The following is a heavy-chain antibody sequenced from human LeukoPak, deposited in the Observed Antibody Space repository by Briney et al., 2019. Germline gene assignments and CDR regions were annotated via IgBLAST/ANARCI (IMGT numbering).Heavy chain of an antibody. J-gene: IGHJ5*02. CDR2: IYTRVII. CDR1: VGSITSGSSY. V-gene: IGHV4-61*02. Sequence: SESLSLTCTVSVGSITSGSSYWSWIRQPAGNGLEWIWRIYTRVIINYNPPRKTRVPISEDTSKNQFFLKLTSLTAPDTAVYYCAREDRRDGNNHEGWFDPWGQGTLVTVSS. CDR3: AREDRRDGNNHEGWFDP. D-gene: IGHD5-24*01.